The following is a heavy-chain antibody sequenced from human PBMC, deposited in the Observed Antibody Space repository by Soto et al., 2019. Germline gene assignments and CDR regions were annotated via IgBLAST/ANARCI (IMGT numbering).Heavy chain of an antibody. CDR1: GGSISSGGYS. CDR3: ARARANWGLYGMDV. V-gene: IGHV4-30-2*01. Sequence: QLQLQESASGLVKPSQTLSLTCAVSGGSISSGGYSWSWIRQPPGKGLEWIGYIYHSGSTYYNPFLKSRVTISVDRSKNQFSLKLSSVTAADTAVYYCARARANWGLYGMDVWGQGTTVTVSS. CDR2: IYHSGST. J-gene: IGHJ6*02. D-gene: IGHD7-27*01.